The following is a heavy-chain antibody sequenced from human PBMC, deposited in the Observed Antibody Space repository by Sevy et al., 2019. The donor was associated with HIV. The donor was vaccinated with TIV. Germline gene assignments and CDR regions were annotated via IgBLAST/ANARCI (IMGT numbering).Heavy chain of an antibody. Sequence: SETLSLTCAVSGGSISSSNWWSWVRQPPGKGLEWIGEIYHSGSTNYNPSLKSRVTISVDKSKNQFSRKLSSVTAADTAGYYCARLAAAGTSDYFDYWGQGTLVTVSS. V-gene: IGHV4-4*02. CDR1: GGSISSSNW. J-gene: IGHJ4*02. CDR2: IYHSGST. CDR3: ARLAAAGTSDYFDY. D-gene: IGHD6-13*01.